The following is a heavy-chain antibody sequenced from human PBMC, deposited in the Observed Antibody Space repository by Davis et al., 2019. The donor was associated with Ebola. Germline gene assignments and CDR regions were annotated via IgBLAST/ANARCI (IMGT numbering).Heavy chain of an antibody. J-gene: IGHJ3*02. CDR2: IYYSGST. CDR3: ARRLMITFGGVIVKGDAFDI. Sequence: MPSETLSLTCSVSGFSISGGYYWGWIRQPPGKGLEWIGSIYYSGSTYYNPSLKSRVTISVDTSKNQFSLKLSSVTAADTAVYYCARRLMITFGGVIVKGDAFDIWGQGTMVTVSS. CDR1: GFSISGGYY. V-gene: IGHV4-38-2*02. D-gene: IGHD3-16*02.